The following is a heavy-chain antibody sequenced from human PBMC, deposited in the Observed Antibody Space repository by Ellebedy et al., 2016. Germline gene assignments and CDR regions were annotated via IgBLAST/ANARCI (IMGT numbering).Heavy chain of an antibody. V-gene: IGHV4-39*01. CDR2: IFYSGST. CDR3: ARLSGVPGYYFEY. CDR1: GGSISSNSYF. Sequence: SETLSLTCNVSGGSISSNSYFWGWVRQTPGKGLEWIGSIFYSGSTYYNPSLKSRVTVSVDTSKNQFSLRLSSVTVADTAVYYCARLSGVPGYYFEYWGHGNLVTVSS. J-gene: IGHJ4*01. D-gene: IGHD2-15*01.